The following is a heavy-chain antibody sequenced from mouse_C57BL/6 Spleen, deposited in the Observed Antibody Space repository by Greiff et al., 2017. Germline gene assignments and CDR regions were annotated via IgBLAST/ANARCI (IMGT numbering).Heavy chain of an antibody. CDR2: ISSGSCTI. J-gene: IGHJ3*01. Sequence: EVMLVESGGGLVKPGGSLKLSCAASGFTFSDYGMHWVRQAPEKGLEWVAYISSGSCTIYYADTVKGRFTISRDNAKNTLFLQMTSLRSEDTAMYYCARPYYYGSSYGAWFAYWGQGTLVTVSA. V-gene: IGHV5-17*01. CDR1: GFTFSDYG. CDR3: ARPYYYGSSYGAWFAY. D-gene: IGHD1-1*01.